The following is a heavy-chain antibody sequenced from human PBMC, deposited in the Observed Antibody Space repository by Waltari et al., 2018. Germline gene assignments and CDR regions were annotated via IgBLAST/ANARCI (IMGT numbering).Heavy chain of an antibody. CDR3: ARAPYSSSSAYGY. CDR1: GFTFSSYS. J-gene: IGHJ4*02. D-gene: IGHD6-6*01. Sequence: EVQLVESGGGLVKPGGSLRLSCAASGFTFSSYSLNWVRQAPGKGLEWVSSISSSSSYIYHADSVKGRFTISRDNAKNSLYLQMNSLRAEDTAVYYCARAPYSSSSAYGYWGQGTLVTVSS. CDR2: ISSSSSYI. V-gene: IGHV3-21*01.